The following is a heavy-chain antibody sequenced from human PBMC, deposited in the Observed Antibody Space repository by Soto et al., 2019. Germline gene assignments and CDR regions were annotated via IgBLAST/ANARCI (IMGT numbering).Heavy chain of an antibody. V-gene: IGHV4-31*03. J-gene: IGHJ4*02. CDR2: IYYCGST. CDR3: ARVGECISTSCYRPFDY. Sequence: QVQLQESGPGLVKPSQTLSLTCTVSGGSISSGGYYWSWIRQHPGKGLEWIGYIYYCGSTYYNPSPQSRVTISVDPSKNQFSLKLSSVTAADTAVYYCARVGECISTSCYRPFDYWGQGTLVTVSS. CDR1: GGSISSGGYY. D-gene: IGHD2-2*01.